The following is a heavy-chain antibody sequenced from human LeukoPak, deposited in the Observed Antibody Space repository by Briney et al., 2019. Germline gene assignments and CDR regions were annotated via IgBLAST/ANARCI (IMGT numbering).Heavy chain of an antibody. CDR3: ARSILAGYYYYYGMDV. Sequence: GESLKISCKGSGYSFTSYWIGWVRQMPGKGLEWMGIIYPGDSDTRYSPSFQGQVTISADKSISTAYLQWSSLKASDTAVYYCARSILAGYYYYYGMDVWGQGTTVTVSS. V-gene: IGHV5-51*01. J-gene: IGHJ6*02. CDR2: IYPGDSDT. CDR1: GYSFTSYW. D-gene: IGHD6-13*01.